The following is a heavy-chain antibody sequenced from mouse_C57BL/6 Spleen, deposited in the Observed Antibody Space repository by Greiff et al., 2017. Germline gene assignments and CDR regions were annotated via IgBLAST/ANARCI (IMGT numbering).Heavy chain of an antibody. Sequence: QVQLQQPGAELVKPGASVKLSCKASGYTFTSYWMQWVKQRPGQGLEWIGEIDPSDSYTNYNQKFTGKATLTVDTSSSTAYMQLSSLTSEDSAVYYCARGATVVDAMDYWGQGTSVTVSS. CDR1: GYTFTSYW. J-gene: IGHJ4*01. CDR2: IDPSDSYT. V-gene: IGHV1-50*01. D-gene: IGHD1-1*01. CDR3: ARGATVVDAMDY.